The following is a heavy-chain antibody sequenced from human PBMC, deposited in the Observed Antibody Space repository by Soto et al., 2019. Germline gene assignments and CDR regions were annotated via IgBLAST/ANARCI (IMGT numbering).Heavy chain of an antibody. V-gene: IGHV1-2*04. Sequence: ASVKVSCKASGYTFTGYYMHWVRQAPGQGLEWMGWINPNSGGTNYAQKFQGWVTMTRDTSISTAYMELSRLRSDDTAVYYCVREQNYYGSGSNYFDYWGQGTLVTVSS. D-gene: IGHD3-10*01. J-gene: IGHJ4*02. CDR2: INPNSGGT. CDR3: VREQNYYGSGSNYFDY. CDR1: GYTFTGYY.